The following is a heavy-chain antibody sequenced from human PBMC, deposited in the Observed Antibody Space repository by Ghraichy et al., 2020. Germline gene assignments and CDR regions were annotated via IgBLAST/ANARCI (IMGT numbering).Heavy chain of an antibody. CDR2: ISGSGGST. D-gene: IGHD6-19*01. V-gene: IGHV3-23*01. Sequence: EPLNISCAASGFTFSSYAMSWVRQAPGKGLEWVSAISGSGGSTYYADSVKGRFTISRDNSKNTLYLQMNSLRAEDTAVYYCAKDRMSIAVAVFDYWGQGTLVTVSS. CDR1: GFTFSSYA. CDR3: AKDRMSIAVAVFDY. J-gene: IGHJ4*02.